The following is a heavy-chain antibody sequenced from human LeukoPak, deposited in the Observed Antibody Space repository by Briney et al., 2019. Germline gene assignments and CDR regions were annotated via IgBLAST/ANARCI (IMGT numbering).Heavy chain of an antibody. V-gene: IGHV4-59*01. CDR1: GGSISTYY. CDR3: ARVGSGCFDY. CDR2: IYYSGNT. D-gene: IGHD3-10*01. Sequence: PSETLSLTCTVSGGSISTYYRSWIRQSPGKGLEWIGYIYYSGNTNYNPSLKSRLTISVDTSKNQFSLKLSSVTAADTAVYYCARVGSGCFDYWGQGTLVTVSS. J-gene: IGHJ4*02.